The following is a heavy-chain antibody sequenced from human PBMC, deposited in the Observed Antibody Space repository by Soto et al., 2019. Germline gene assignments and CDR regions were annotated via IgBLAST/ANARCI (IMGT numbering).Heavy chain of an antibody. CDR1: GFTFSNYA. V-gene: IGHV3-23*01. CDR2: ITGSGGGT. CDR3: AIRPLTACGFDY. J-gene: IGHJ4*02. D-gene: IGHD2-21*01. Sequence: EVQLLESGGGLVQPGGSLRLSCAASGFTFSNYAMTWVRQAPGKGLEWVSVITGSGGGTYFVDSVKGRFTISRDNSKNTVYLQMNSLRGDDTAVYYCAIRPLTACGFDYWGKGTLVTVSS.